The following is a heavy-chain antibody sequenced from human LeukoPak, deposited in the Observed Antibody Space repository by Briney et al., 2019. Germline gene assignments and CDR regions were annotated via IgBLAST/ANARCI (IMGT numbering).Heavy chain of an antibody. V-gene: IGHV4-59*08. D-gene: IGHD3-10*01. CDR2: IYYSGST. CDR1: GGSISSYY. CDR3: ARPYHYGSGSMYAFDI. Sequence: PSETLSLTCTVSGGSISSYYWSWIRQPPGKGLEWIGYIYYSGSTNYNPSLKSRVTISVDTSKNQFSLKLSSVTAADTAVYYCARPYHYGSGSMYAFDIWGQGTMVTVSS. J-gene: IGHJ3*02.